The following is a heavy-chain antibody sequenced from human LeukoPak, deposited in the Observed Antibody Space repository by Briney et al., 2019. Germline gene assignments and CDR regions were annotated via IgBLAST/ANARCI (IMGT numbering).Heavy chain of an antibody. J-gene: IGHJ4*02. CDR3: AKAPRDGYNYGIDY. CDR1: GFTLSSYG. Sequence: GRSLRLSCAASGFTLSSYGMHWVRQAPGKGLEWVAVISYDGSNKYYADSVKGRFTISRDNSKNTLYLQMNSLRAEDTAVYYCAKAPRDGYNYGIDYWGQGTLVTVSS. CDR2: ISYDGSNK. D-gene: IGHD5-24*01. V-gene: IGHV3-30*18.